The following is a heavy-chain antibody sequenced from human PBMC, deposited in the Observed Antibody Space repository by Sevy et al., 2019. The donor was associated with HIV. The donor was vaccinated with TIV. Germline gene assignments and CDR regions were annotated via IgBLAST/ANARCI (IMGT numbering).Heavy chain of an antibody. CDR2: IKQDGSEK. Sequence: GGSLRLSCVVSGFTFSSYWMSWVRQVPGKGLEWVANIKQDGSEKYYVDSVKGRFTISRDNAKNSLYLQMNSLRAEDTAVYYCARSWEKYQLLSFPTYYFDHWGRGTLVTVSS. CDR1: GFTFSSYW. J-gene: IGHJ4*02. D-gene: IGHD2-2*01. CDR3: ARSWEKYQLLSFPTYYFDH. V-gene: IGHV3-7*01.